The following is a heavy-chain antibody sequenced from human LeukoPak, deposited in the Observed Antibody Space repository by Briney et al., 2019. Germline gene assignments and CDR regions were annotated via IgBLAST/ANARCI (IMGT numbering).Heavy chain of an antibody. V-gene: IGHV1-18*01. J-gene: IGHJ4*02. CDR2: ISAYNGNT. D-gene: IGHD5-18*01. CDR3: ARDPQNEGYSPDPPPDY. Sequence: RAASVKVSCKASGYTFTSYGISWVRQAPGQGLEWMGWISAYNGNTNYAQKLQGRVTMTTDTSTSTAYMELRSLRSDDTAVYYCARDPQNEGYSPDPPPDYWGQGTLVTVSS. CDR1: GYTFTSYG.